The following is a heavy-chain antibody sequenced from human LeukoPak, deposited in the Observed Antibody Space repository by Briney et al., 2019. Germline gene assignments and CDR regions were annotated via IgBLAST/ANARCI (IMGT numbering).Heavy chain of an antibody. J-gene: IGHJ4*02. D-gene: IGHD5-12*01. CDR2: IKQDGSEK. Sequence: GGSLRLSCAASGFTFSSYWMSWVRQAPGKGLEWVANIKQDGSEKYYVDSVKGRFTISRDNAKNSLYLQMNSLRAEDTAVYYCASITYSDARDYWGQGTLVTVSS. V-gene: IGHV3-7*01. CDR3: ASITYSDARDY. CDR1: GFTFSSYW.